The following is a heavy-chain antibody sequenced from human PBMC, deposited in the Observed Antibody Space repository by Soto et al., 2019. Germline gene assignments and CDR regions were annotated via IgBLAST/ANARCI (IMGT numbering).Heavy chain of an antibody. V-gene: IGHV3-23*01. CDR2: FDNNCDNT. D-gene: IGHD2-2*01. CDR3: AKGRETSTSAKFSFDY. J-gene: IGHJ4*02. Sequence: EVQLLESGGGLVQPGGSLRLSCAASGFSFSSYAMSWVRQVPGKGLEWVSSFDNNCDNTYYAEFVKGRFTSSRDTSKNTLYLQMNSLRGDDTAVYYCAKGRETSTSAKFSFDYWGPGTLVTVSS. CDR1: GFSFSSYA.